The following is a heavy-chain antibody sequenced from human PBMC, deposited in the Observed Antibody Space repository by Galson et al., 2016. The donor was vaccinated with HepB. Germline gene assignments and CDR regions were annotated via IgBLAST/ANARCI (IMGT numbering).Heavy chain of an antibody. J-gene: IGHJ4*02. V-gene: IGHV3-74*01. CDR2: INGDGSST. CDR1: GFTSSSYW. Sequence: SLRLSCAASGFTSSSYWMHWVRQAPGKGLVWVSRINGDGSSTTYADSVKGRFTISRDNAKNTLYLQMNSLRAGDTAVYYCAVGNDPLDYWGQGTLFTVSS. D-gene: IGHD1-1*01. CDR3: AVGNDPLDY.